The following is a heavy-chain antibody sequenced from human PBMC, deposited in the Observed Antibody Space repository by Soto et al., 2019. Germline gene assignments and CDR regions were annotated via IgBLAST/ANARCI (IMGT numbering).Heavy chain of an antibody. CDR3: AKKANSGPGSQYFDN. J-gene: IGHJ4*02. CDR2: IKWDASEK. V-gene: IGHV3-7*01. CDR1: GFTFSIYW. Sequence: GGSLRLCYAASGFTFSIYWMSGVRQAPGKGLEWLATIKWDASEKKYVDSVKGRFTMSRDNAKNSLYLQMDSLRAEDTAVYYCAKKANSGPGSQYFDNWGQGTLVTVSS. D-gene: IGHD3-10*01.